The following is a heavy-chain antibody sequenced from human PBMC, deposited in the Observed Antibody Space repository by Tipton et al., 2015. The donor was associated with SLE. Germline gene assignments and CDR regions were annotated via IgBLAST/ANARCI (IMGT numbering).Heavy chain of an antibody. Sequence: TLSLTCAVSGASIGSGGYSWNWIRQPPGKGLQWIGSVYYSGYTFYNPSLKSRVAISGDTSKNQFSLKLSSVTAADTAVYYCGRARVGMGYVFDVWGQGTMVTVSS. D-gene: IGHD5-24*01. J-gene: IGHJ3*01. CDR1: GASIGSGGYS. CDR3: GRARVGMGYVFDV. V-gene: IGHV4-30-2*03. CDR2: VYYSGYT.